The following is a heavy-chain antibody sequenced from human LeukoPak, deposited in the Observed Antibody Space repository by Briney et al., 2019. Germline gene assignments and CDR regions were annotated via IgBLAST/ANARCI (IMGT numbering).Heavy chain of an antibody. CDR2: ISWNSGSI. CDR1: GFTFDDYA. Sequence: PGGSLRLSCAASGFTFDDYAMHWVRQAPGKGLEWVSGISWNSGSIGYADSVKGRFTISRDNAKNSLYLQMNSLRAEDTAVYYCARDLEYYDSSGYYDYWGQGTLVTVSS. D-gene: IGHD3-22*01. J-gene: IGHJ4*02. CDR3: ARDLEYYDSSGYYDY. V-gene: IGHV3-9*01.